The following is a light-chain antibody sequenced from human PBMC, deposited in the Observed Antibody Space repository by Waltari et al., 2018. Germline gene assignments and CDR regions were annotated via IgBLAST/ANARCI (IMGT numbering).Light chain of an antibody. V-gene: IGKV1-39*01. CDR3: QHSYSFPHT. CDR2: YAS. Sequence: DIQMTQSPSSLSASVGDRVNITCRASQSISSYLNWYQQKPGKAPKLLINYASILQTGVPSRFSGSGSETDFTLTINRLEPEDSATYYCQHSYSFPHTFGGGTKVEIK. J-gene: IGKJ4*01. CDR1: QSISSY.